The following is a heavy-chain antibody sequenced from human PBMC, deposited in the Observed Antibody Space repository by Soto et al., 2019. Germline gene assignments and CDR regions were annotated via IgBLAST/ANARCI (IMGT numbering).Heavy chain of an antibody. Sequence: QVQLVQSGAEVKKPGASVQVSCKASGYTFTSYDVNWVRQATGQGLEWMGWMNPNSGNTGYAQKFQGRVTMTRNTSIITAYMELSGLRSEDTAVYYFARELTLIVDNGGQGTLVAVSS. D-gene: IGHD3-22*01. V-gene: IGHV1-8*01. J-gene: IGHJ4*02. CDR1: GYTFTSYD. CDR2: MNPNSGNT. CDR3: ARELTLIVDN.